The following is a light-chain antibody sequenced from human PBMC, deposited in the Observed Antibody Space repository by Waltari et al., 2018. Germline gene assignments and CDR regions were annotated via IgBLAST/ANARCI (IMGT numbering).Light chain of an antibody. CDR2: RIS. V-gene: IGKV2-30*01. J-gene: IGKJ4*01. Sequence: VLTQSPLSLSVTLGQPASISCRSSESLVYSDGNTNLNWYLQRPGQSPRRIIWRISIRGSGVSDRFTGSGSGTDFTLKISSVEADDVGIYYCMQGTHWPFTFAAGTKVEIK. CDR1: ESLVYSDGNTN. CDR3: MQGTHWPFT.